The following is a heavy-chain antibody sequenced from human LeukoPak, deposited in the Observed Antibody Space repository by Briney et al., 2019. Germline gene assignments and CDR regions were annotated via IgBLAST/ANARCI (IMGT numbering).Heavy chain of an antibody. V-gene: IGHV3-30*04. J-gene: IGHJ6*02. D-gene: IGHD3-22*01. CDR3: SRGVSYFYDAVGPYGQNYYGLDV. CDR2: ISYDGSET. CDR1: GFIFETYA. Sequence: GGSLRLSCAASGFIFETYAINWVRQAPGKGLEWVAVISYDGSETKYADSVQGRFTVSRDNSKSTLFLQMNSLRPEDTAVYFCSRGVSYFYDAVGPYGQNYYGLDVWGQGTTVTVS.